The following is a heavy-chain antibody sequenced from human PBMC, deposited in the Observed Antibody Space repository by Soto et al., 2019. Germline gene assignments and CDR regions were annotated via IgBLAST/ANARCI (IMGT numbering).Heavy chain of an antibody. Sequence: SETLSLTCTVSGSISTYSWSWIRRPPGKGLEWIGYIYYSGSTNYNPSLRSRVVMSIDTSKNQFSLKLSSVTTADTAVYYCARLVTGFCGGGSCYHIDYWGQGALVTVS. D-gene: IGHD2-15*01. CDR1: GSISTYS. J-gene: IGHJ4*02. CDR3: ARLVTGFCGGGSCYHIDY. V-gene: IGHV4-59*01. CDR2: IYYSGST.